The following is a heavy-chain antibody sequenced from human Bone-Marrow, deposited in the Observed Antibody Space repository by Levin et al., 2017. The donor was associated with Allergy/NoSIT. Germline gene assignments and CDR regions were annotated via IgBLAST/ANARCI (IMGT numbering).Heavy chain of an antibody. V-gene: IGHV4-4*07. Sequence: SETLSLTCAVSGGPITSFYLAWIRQPAGKSLEFLGRIYTHGTTDYNPSLKSRLSMSIDTSKNQLSLQLSSVTAADTAVYYCARAPYGFHGYGSFDIWGPGTNVTVSS. J-gene: IGHJ3*02. D-gene: IGHD4-17*01. CDR1: GGPITSFY. CDR3: ARAPYGFHGYGSFDI. CDR2: IYTHGTT.